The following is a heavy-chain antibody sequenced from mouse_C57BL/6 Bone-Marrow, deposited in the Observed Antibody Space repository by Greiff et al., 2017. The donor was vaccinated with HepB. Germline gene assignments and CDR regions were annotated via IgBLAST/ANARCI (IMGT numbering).Heavy chain of an antibody. Sequence: DVQLVESGGGLVQPKGSLKLSCAASGFSFNTYAMNWVRQAPGKGLEWVARIRSKSNNYATYYADSVKDRFTISRDDSESMLYLQMNNLKTEDTAMYYCVREGLYYGSSYGYFDVWGTGTTVTVSS. CDR3: VREGLYYGSSYGYFDV. D-gene: IGHD1-1*01. CDR1: GFSFNTYA. CDR2: IRSKSNNYAT. J-gene: IGHJ1*03. V-gene: IGHV10-1*01.